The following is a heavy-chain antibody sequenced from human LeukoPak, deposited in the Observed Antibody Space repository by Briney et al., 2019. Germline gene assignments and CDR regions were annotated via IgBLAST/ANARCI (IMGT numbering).Heavy chain of an antibody. CDR3: AKGARGGGYISGWYGGLDY. CDR2: ISGSGGST. Sequence: PGGSLRLSCAASGFTFSSYAMSWVRQAPGKGLEWVSAISGSGGSTYYADSVKGRFTISRDTSKNTLYLQMNSLRAEDTAVYYCAKGARGGGYISGWYGGLDYWGQGTLVTVSS. V-gene: IGHV3-23*01. J-gene: IGHJ4*02. D-gene: IGHD6-19*01. CDR1: GFTFSSYA.